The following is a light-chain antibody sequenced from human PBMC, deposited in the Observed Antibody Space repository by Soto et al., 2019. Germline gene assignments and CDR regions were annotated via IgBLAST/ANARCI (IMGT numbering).Light chain of an antibody. J-gene: IGLJ1*01. Sequence: QSGLTQPPSVSDAPGQRDTISCTGSSSNIGAGYDVHWYRQLPGTAPKLLIYGNNNRPSGVPDRFSGSKSGTSASLAITGLQAEDEADYYCQSYDSSLSGSYVFGTGTKVTVL. CDR1: SSNIGAGYD. CDR3: QSYDSSLSGSYV. CDR2: GNN. V-gene: IGLV1-40*01.